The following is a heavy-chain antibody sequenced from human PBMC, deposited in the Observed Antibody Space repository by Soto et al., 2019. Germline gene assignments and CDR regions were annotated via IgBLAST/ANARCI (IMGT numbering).Heavy chain of an antibody. Sequence: PGESLKISCKGSGYSFSSYWIAWARQLPGKGLEWMGVIYPGDSDTRYSPSFDGQVTISADRSISTVYLQWSSLKASDTAMYYCARSGTTGGMDVWGQGTTVTVSS. V-gene: IGHV5-51*01. CDR2: IYPGDSDT. CDR3: ARSGTTGGMDV. D-gene: IGHD1-1*01. CDR1: GYSFSSYW. J-gene: IGHJ6*02.